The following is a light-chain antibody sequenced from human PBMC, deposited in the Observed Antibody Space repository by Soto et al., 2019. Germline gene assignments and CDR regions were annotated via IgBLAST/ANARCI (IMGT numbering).Light chain of an antibody. Sequence: DIQMTQSPSTLTASVGDKVTITCRASQSINSWLAWYQQKPGKAPKLLIYKASSLESGVPSRFSGSGSGTEFTLTISRLQPDDFATYYCQQYNSYLYTFGQGTKLETK. V-gene: IGKV1-5*03. CDR1: QSINSW. CDR2: KAS. J-gene: IGKJ2*01. CDR3: QQYNSYLYT.